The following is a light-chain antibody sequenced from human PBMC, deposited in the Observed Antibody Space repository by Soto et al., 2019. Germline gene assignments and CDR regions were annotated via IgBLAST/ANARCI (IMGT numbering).Light chain of an antibody. CDR1: SGDIGGYNY. CDR3: LSYTTSSTYV. J-gene: IGLJ1*01. CDR2: DVS. V-gene: IGLV2-14*03. Sequence: QSALTHPASVSGSPGQSIAISCTGTSGDIGGYNYVSWYQQHPGRAPKLMIYDVSNRPSGVSTRFSGSKSDNTASLTISGLQPEDEGDYYCLSYTTSSTYVFGTGTKVTVL.